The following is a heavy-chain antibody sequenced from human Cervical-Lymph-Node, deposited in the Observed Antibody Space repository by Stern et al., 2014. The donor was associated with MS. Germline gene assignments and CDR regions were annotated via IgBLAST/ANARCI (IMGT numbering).Heavy chain of an antibody. V-gene: IGHV3-23*04. Sequence: EVQLVASGGGLVQPGGSLRLSCAASGFTFSSYAMSWVRLAPGKGLEWVSVISGSGGSTYYADSVKGRFTISRDNSKNTLYLQMNSLRAEDTAVYYCAKGGGYYGSGTQFDYWGQGTLVTVSS. D-gene: IGHD3-10*01. CDR1: GFTFSSYA. CDR2: ISGSGGST. CDR3: AKGGGYYGSGTQFDY. J-gene: IGHJ4*02.